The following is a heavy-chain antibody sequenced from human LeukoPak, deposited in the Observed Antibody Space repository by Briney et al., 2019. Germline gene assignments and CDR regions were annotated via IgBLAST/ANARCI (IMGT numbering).Heavy chain of an antibody. V-gene: IGHV3-23*01. CDR3: AVQRGGDGYNTFDY. J-gene: IGHJ4*02. D-gene: IGHD5-24*01. CDR1: GFTFSSFA. CDR2: FGGSGDDT. Sequence: GGSLSLSFAASGFTFSSFAMSWVGRAPGKGLEWAQGFGGSGDDTDYADSVKGRFTISRDNSKNTVYLQMNSLRAEDTAVYYCAVQRGGDGYNTFDYWGQGTLVTVSS.